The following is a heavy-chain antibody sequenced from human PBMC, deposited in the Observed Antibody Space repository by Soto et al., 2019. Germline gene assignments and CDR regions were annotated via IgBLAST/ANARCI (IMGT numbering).Heavy chain of an antibody. CDR3: AKEVYCGGDCEYYYYGMDV. D-gene: IGHD2-21*02. J-gene: IGHJ6*02. V-gene: IGHV3-30*18. CDR2: ISYDGSNK. Sequence: GGSLRHSCAASGGTFISYGMHWVRQATGKGLEWVAVISYDGSNKYYADSVKGRFTISRDNSKNTLYLQMNSLRAEDTAVYYCAKEVYCGGDCEYYYYGMDVWGQGTTVTVSS. CDR1: GGTFISYG.